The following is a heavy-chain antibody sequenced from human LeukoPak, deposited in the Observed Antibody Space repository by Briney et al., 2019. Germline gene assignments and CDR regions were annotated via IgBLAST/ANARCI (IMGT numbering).Heavy chain of an antibody. D-gene: IGHD3-10*01. CDR3: ARDNMVRGVKGGEFDP. V-gene: IGHV4-4*02. CDR2: IFHSGST. Sequence: KASETLSLTCAVSGGSISSSNWWSWVRQPPGKGLEWIGEIFHSGSTYYNPSLKSRVTISVDTSKNQFSLKLSSVTAADTAVYYCARDNMVRGVKGGEFDPWGQGTLVTVSS. CDR1: GGSISSSNW. J-gene: IGHJ5*02.